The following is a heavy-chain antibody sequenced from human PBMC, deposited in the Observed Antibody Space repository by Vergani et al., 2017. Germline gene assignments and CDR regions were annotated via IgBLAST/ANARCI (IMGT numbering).Heavy chain of an antibody. J-gene: IGHJ6*03. V-gene: IGHV4-31*03. CDR1: GGSISSGGYY. D-gene: IGHD5-12*01. CDR3: AREWNGGYIDYYYYMDF. Sequence: QVQLQESGPGLVKPSQTLSLTCTVSGGSISSGGYYWSWIRQPPGKGLEWIGYIYYSGNTYYNPSLKSRITISVDTSKNQFSLKLSSVTAADTAVYYCAREWNGGYIDYYYYMDFWGKGTTVTVSS. CDR2: IYYSGNT.